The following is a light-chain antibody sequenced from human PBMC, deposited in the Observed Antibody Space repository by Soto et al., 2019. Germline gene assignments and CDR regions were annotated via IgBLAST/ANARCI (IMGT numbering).Light chain of an antibody. CDR2: EVT. J-gene: IGLJ1*01. CDR3: SSYASTNNFYV. Sequence: QSVRTQPPSASGSPGQSVTISCTGTSSDVGGYNYVSWYQQHPGKAPKLMIFEVTNRPSGVPDRLSGSKSGNTASLTVSGLQAEDEADYYCSSYASTNNFYVFGTGTKVTVL. V-gene: IGLV2-8*01. CDR1: SSDVGGYNY.